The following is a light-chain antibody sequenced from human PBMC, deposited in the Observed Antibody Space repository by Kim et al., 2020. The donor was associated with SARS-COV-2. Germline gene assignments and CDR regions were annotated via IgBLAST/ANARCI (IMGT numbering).Light chain of an antibody. J-gene: IGKJ1*01. CDR2: DAS. Sequence: LSPGERATHSCRARQSVSSDVAWYTQRPGQAPRLLIYDASSRATGIPARCSGSGSGTDFTLTNSSLEPEDFAVYYCQQRSNWPWTFGQGTKVDIK. V-gene: IGKV3-11*01. CDR1: QSVSSD. CDR3: QQRSNWPWT.